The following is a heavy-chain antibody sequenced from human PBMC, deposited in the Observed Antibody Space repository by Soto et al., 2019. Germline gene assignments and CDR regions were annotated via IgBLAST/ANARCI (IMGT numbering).Heavy chain of an antibody. J-gene: IGHJ5*02. V-gene: IGHV4-30-2*01. D-gene: IGHD3-10*01. CDR1: GGSISSGGYS. CDR2: IYHSGST. CDR3: AREVRGVSLAP. Sequence: QLQLQESGSGLVKPSQTLSLTCAVSGGSISSGGYSWSWIRQPPGKGLEWIGYIYHSGSTYYNPSLTSXXTXSXXRSKNQLSLKLRSVTAADTAVYYCAREVRGVSLAPWGQGTLVTVSS.